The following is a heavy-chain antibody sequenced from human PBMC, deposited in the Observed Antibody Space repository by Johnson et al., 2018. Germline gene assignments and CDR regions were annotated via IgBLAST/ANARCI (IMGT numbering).Heavy chain of an antibody. J-gene: IGHJ1*01. CDR2: IIPILGIA. V-gene: IGHV1-69*09. CDR3: ARARYATSGYSIQH. CDR1: GGTFSTYT. Sequence: QVQLVQSGAEVKKPGSSVKVSCKASGGTFSTYTINWVRQAPGQGLEWMGRIIPILGIANYAQKFQGRVTITADESTSTADMELGSLRSEDTAVYYCARARYATSGYSIQHWGQGTLVTVSS. D-gene: IGHD3-22*01.